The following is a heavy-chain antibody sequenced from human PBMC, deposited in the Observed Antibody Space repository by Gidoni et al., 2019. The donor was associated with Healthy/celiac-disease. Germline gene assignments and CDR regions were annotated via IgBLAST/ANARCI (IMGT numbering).Heavy chain of an antibody. V-gene: IGHV4-34*01. CDR2: INHSGST. Sequence: QVQLQQWGAGLLKPSETLSLTCAVYGGSFSGYYWRWIRQPPGQGLEWIGEINHSGSTNDTPSLKSRVTISVARSKNQFPRKLSSVTAADTAVYYWARGAYDYFWGSYRHHPLFDYWGQGTLVTVSS. D-gene: IGHD3-16*02. CDR1: GGSFSGYY. J-gene: IGHJ4*02. CDR3: ARGAYDYFWGSYRHHPLFDY.